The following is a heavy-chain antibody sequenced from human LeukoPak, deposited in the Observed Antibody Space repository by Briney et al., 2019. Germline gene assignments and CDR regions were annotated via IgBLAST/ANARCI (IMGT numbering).Heavy chain of an antibody. CDR2: ICTSGST. CDR3: ARERGYCSSTSCYTNWFDP. CDR1: GGSISSYY. J-gene: IGHJ5*02. V-gene: IGHV4-4*07. D-gene: IGHD2-2*01. Sequence: PSETLSLTCTVSGGSISSYYWSWIRQPAGKGLEWIGRICTSGSTNYNPSLKSRVTMSVDTSKNQFSLKLSSVTAADTAVYYCARERGYCSSTSCYTNWFDPWGQGTLVTVSS.